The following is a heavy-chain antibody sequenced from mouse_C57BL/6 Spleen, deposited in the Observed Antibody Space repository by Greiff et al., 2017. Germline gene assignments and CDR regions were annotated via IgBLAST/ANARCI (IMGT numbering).Heavy chain of an antibody. D-gene: IGHD1-1*01. CDR3: SRLGYGSGYWYLDV. Sequence: EVQGVESEGGLVQPGSSMKLSCTASGFTFSDYYMAWVRQVPEKGLEWVANINCDGSSTYYLDSLKSRFIISRDNASNIPYLQMSSLESEDTARYCWSRLGYGSGYWYLDVWGTGTPGNGSS. CDR2: INCDGSST. J-gene: IGHJ1*03. V-gene: IGHV5-16*02. CDR1: GFTFSDYY.